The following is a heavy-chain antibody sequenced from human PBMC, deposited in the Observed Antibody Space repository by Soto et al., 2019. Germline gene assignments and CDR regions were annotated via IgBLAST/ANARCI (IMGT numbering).Heavy chain of an antibody. CDR3: ARETYDILTGYLNWFDP. Sequence: SETLSLTCTVSGGSISSSSYYWGWIRQPPGKGLEWIGSIYYSGSTYYNPSLKSRVTISVDTSKNQFSLKLSSVTAADTAVYYCARETYDILTGYLNWFDPWGQGTLVTVSS. V-gene: IGHV4-39*07. D-gene: IGHD3-9*01. CDR2: IYYSGST. J-gene: IGHJ5*02. CDR1: GGSISSSSYY.